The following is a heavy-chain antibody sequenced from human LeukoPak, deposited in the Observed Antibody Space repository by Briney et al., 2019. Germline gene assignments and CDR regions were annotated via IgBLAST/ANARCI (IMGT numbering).Heavy chain of an antibody. CDR1: GGSICSYY. V-gene: IGHV4-59*01. D-gene: IGHD3-10*01. Sequence: SETLSLTCTVSGGSICSYYWSWIRQPPGKGLEWIGYIYYSGSTNYNPSLKSRVTISVDTSKNQFSLKLSSVTAADTAVYYCARDRHYYGSGFDYWGQGTLVTVSS. J-gene: IGHJ4*02. CDR3: ARDRHYYGSGFDY. CDR2: IYYSGST.